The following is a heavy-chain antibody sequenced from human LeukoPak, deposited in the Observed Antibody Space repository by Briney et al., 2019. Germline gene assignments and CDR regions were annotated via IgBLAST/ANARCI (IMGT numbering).Heavy chain of an antibody. D-gene: IGHD3-10*01. J-gene: IGHJ4*02. CDR1: GDSINSLD. V-gene: IGHV3-23*01. Sequence: PSETLSLTCTVSGDSINSLDLWSWVRQAPGKGLEWVSSISGSGGRTYYADSVKGRFTISRDNPENTLFLQMNSLRAEDTAVYYCARDPYYVSGTYRYFDLWGQGTLVTVSS. CDR3: ARDPYYVSGTYRYFDL. CDR2: ISGSGGRT.